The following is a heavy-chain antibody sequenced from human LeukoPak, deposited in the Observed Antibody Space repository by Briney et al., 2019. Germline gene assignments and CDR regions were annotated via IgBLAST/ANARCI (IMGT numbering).Heavy chain of an antibody. Sequence: APVKVSCKASGYTFTSYYMHWVRQAPGQGLEWMGIINPSGGSTSYAQKFQGRVTMTRDMSTSTVYMELSSLRSEDTAVYYCARDLNIAAAGTGWFDPWGQGTLVTVSS. D-gene: IGHD6-13*01. CDR2: INPSGGST. CDR1: GYTFTSYY. J-gene: IGHJ5*02. CDR3: ARDLNIAAAGTGWFDP. V-gene: IGHV1-46*01.